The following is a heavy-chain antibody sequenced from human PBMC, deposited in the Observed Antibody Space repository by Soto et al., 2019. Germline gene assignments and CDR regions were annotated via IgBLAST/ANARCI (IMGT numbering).Heavy chain of an antibody. CDR2: IYPGDSDT. CDR3: ERHISNLRYYHYAMDV. V-gene: IGHV5-51*01. CDR1: GYPFTDYW. Sequence: LGESLQISFKGSGYPFTDYWIGWVRQLPGKCLEWMGIIYPGDSDTRYSPSFQGHVTITVDKSTNTAYLQWNTLRASDTDMYYCERHISNLRYYHYAMDVWGQGTTVTVSS. J-gene: IGHJ6*02. D-gene: IGHD3-3*01.